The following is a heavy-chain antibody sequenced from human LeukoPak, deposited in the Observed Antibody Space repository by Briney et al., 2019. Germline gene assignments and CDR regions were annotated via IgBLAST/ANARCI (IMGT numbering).Heavy chain of an antibody. CDR1: GGSMSSYY. CDR2: IYYSGST. V-gene: IGHV4-59*01. D-gene: IGHD1-26*01. CDR3: AKGSSGSYIPSLRNRSNWFDP. J-gene: IGHJ5*02. Sequence: SETLSLTCTVSGGSMSSYYWSWIRQPPGKGLEWIGYIYYSGSTNSNPSLKSRVTISVDTSKNQFSLELRSVTAADTAVYYCAKGSSGSYIPSLRNRSNWFDPWGQGTLVTVSA.